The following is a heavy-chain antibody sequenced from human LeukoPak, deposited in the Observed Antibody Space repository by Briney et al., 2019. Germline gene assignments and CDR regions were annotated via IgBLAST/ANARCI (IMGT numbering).Heavy chain of an antibody. CDR3: TTAVSYYYDSSGYPFDY. V-gene: IGHV3-15*01. J-gene: IGHJ4*02. CDR1: GFTFSNAW. D-gene: IGHD3-22*01. CDR2: IKSKTDGGTT. Sequence: GRSLRLSCAASGFTFSNAWMSWVRQAPGKGLEWVGRIKSKTDGGTTDYAAPVKGRFTISRDDSKNTLYLQMNSLKTEDTAVYYCTTAVSYYYDSSGYPFDYWGQGTLVTVSS.